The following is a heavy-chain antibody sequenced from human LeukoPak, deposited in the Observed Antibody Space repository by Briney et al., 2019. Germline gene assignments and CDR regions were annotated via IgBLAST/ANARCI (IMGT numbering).Heavy chain of an antibody. Sequence: GGSLRLSCAASGFTFSTYWMHWVRQAPGKGLVWVSRINADGRTTNYADSVKGRFTIPRDNAKKTLHLQMNSLKVEDAAVYYCARVLCSGGYCYYFDYWGQGTLVTVSS. V-gene: IGHV3-74*01. CDR2: INADGRTT. D-gene: IGHD2-15*01. CDR3: ARVLCSGGYCYYFDY. CDR1: GFTFSTYW. J-gene: IGHJ4*02.